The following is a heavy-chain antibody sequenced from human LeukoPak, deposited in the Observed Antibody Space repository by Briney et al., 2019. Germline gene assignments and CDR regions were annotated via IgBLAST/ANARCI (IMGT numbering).Heavy chain of an antibody. V-gene: IGHV1-46*01. CDR2: INPSGGST. CDR3: AREDVVLVDAVRYYYYGMDV. CDR1: GYTFISYY. Sequence: ASVKVSCTASGYTFISYYMHWVRQAPGQGLEWMGIINPSGGSTSYAQKFQDRVTMTRDTTTSKVYMELRSLKSEDTAVYYCAREDVVLVDAVRYYYYGMDVWGQGTTVTVSS. D-gene: IGHD2-8*01. J-gene: IGHJ6*02.